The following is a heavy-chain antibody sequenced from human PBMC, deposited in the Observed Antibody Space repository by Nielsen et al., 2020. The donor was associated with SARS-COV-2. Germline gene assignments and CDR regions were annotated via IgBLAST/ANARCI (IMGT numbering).Heavy chain of an antibody. CDR2: ISSSSSYI. J-gene: IGHJ6*02. Sequence: GGSLRLSRAASGFTFSSYSMNWVRQAPGKGLEWVSSISSSSSYIYYADSVKGRFTISRDNAKNSLYLQMNSLRAEDTAVYYCATITGNYGTGNVWGQGTTVTVSS. D-gene: IGHD4-11*01. CDR1: GFTFSSYS. V-gene: IGHV3-21*01. CDR3: ATITGNYGTGNV.